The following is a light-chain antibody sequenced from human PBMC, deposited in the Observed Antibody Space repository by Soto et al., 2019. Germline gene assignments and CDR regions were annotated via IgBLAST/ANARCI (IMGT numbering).Light chain of an antibody. J-gene: IGKJ1*01. Sequence: AIRMTQSPSSLSASTGDRVTITCRASQGISSYLAWYQQKPGKAPKLLIYAASNLQSGVPSRFSGSGSGTDFTLTISSLQPEDFATYFCQQRYSTPPWTFGQGTKVDIK. V-gene: IGKV1-8*01. CDR3: QQRYSTPPWT. CDR1: QGISSY. CDR2: AAS.